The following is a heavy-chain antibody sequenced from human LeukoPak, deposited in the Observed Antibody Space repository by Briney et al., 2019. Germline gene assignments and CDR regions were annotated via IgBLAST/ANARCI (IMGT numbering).Heavy chain of an antibody. Sequence: SETLSLTCTVSGGSISSYYWSWIRQPPGKGLEWIGYIHYSGSTYYKPSLKSRVTISVDTSKNQFSLKLSSVTAADTAVYYCARAFYSSSWYHKEDFFDYWGQGTPVTVSS. CDR3: ARAFYSSSWYHKEDFFDY. D-gene: IGHD6-13*01. J-gene: IGHJ4*02. CDR1: GGSISSYY. V-gene: IGHV4-59*08. CDR2: IHYSGST.